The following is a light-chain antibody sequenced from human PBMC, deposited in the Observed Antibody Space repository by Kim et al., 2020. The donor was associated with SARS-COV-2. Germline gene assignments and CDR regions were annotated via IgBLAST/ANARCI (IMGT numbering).Light chain of an antibody. V-gene: IGLV7-43*01. CDR1: TGAVTSGYY. Sequence: PGGTVTVPCASSTGAVTSGYYPNGFQQKPGQAPRTLIYSTNNKHSWTPARFSGSLLGGKAALTLSGVQPEDEAEYYRLLYRASAPVFGGGTMLTFL. CDR2: STN. CDR3: LLYRASAPV. J-gene: IGLJ3*02.